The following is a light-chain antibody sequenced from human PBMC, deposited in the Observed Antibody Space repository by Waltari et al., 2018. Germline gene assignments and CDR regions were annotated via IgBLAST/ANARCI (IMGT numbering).Light chain of an antibody. Sequence: DIQMTQSPSSLSASVGDRVTITCRASQSISSYLNWYQHKPGKAPKLLIYAASSLQSGVPSRFSGSGSGTDFTLTISSLQPEDFATYYCQQSYSRPRTFGQGTKVEIK. V-gene: IGKV1-39*01. CDR2: AAS. J-gene: IGKJ1*01. CDR1: QSISSY. CDR3: QQSYSRPRT.